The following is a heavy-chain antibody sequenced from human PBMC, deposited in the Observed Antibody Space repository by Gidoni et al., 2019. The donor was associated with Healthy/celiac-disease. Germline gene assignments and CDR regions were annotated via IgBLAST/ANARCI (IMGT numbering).Heavy chain of an antibody. Sequence: EVQLLESGGGLVQPGGSLRLSCAASGFTFSSYAMSWVRQAPGKGLEWVSAISGSGGSTYYADSVKGRFTISRDNSKNTLYLQMNSLRAEDTAVYYCAKSGHIVVVIAILFDYWGQGTLVTVSS. V-gene: IGHV3-23*01. J-gene: IGHJ4*02. CDR1: GFTFSSYA. D-gene: IGHD2-21*01. CDR2: ISGSGGST. CDR3: AKSGHIVVVIAILFDY.